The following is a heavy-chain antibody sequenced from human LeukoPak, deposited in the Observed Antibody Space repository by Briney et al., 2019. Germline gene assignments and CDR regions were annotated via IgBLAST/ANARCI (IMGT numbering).Heavy chain of an antibody. CDR1: GGSVSSGISY. CDR3: ARAPLSTATTYDY. CDR2: ISDSGGS. D-gene: IGHD5-12*01. J-gene: IGHJ4*02. Sequence: SETLSLTCSVSGGSVSSGISYWSWIRQPPGEGLEWIAYISDSGGSDYNPSLRGRVIISLDTSKNQFSLRLTSVTAADTAVYYCARAPLSTATTYDYWGQGILVTVSS. V-gene: IGHV4-61*01.